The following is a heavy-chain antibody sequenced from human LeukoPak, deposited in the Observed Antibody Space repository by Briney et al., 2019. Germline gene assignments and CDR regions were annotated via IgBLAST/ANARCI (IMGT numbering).Heavy chain of an antibody. CDR2: ISSSSSTI. V-gene: IGHV3-48*01. D-gene: IGHD6-13*01. J-gene: IGHJ4*02. CDR3: ARGGPYSSSWYQNDFDY. Sequence: GGSLRLSCAASGFTFSSYSMNWVRQAPGKGLEWVSYISSSSSTIYYADSVKGRFTISRDNAKNSLYLQMNSLRAEDTAVYYCARGGPYSSSWYQNDFDYWGQGTLVTVSS. CDR1: GFTFSSYS.